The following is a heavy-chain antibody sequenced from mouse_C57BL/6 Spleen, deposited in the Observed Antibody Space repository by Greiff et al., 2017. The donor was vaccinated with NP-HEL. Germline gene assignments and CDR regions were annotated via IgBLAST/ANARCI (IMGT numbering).Heavy chain of an antibody. CDR1: GYTFTSYW. V-gene: IGHV1-7*01. CDR2: INPSSGYT. CDR3: ARDYYGSSYSAWFAY. Sequence: QVQLQQSGAELAKPGASVKLSCKASGYTFTSYWMHWVKQRPGQGLAWIGYINPSSGYTKYNQKFKDKATLTADKSSSTAYMQLSSLTYEDSAVYYCARDYYGSSYSAWFAYWGQGTLVTVSA. J-gene: IGHJ3*01. D-gene: IGHD1-1*01.